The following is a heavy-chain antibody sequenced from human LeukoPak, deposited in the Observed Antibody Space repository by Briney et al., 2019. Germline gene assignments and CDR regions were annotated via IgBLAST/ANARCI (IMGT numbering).Heavy chain of an antibody. D-gene: IGHD1-1*01. CDR3: ARDGLERQYFHY. Sequence: PGGSLRLSCAASGFTFSSYSMNWVRQAPGKGLEWVSSITSSSSYIYYADSVKGRFTISRDNATSSPYLQMNSLSAEDTAVYYCARDGLERQYFHYWGQGTLVTVPS. V-gene: IGHV3-21*01. CDR2: ITSSSSYI. J-gene: IGHJ4*02. CDR1: GFTFSSYS.